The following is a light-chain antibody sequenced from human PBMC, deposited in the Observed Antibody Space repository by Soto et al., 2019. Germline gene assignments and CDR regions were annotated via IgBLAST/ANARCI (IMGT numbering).Light chain of an antibody. J-gene: IGKJ4*01. CDR3: QRYNNWPLT. CDR1: QSVSDN. CDR2: HAS. Sequence: MTQSPDTLYVSPGERVTLSCRASQSVSDNLAWYQQKPGQGPRLLVYHASNRATGIPARFSGSRSGPEFTLTINSLQSEDFAIYYCQRYNNWPLTFGGGTKVDIK. V-gene: IGKV3D-15*01.